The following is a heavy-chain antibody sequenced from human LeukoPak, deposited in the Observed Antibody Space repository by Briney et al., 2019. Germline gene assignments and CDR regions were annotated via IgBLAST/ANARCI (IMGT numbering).Heavy chain of an antibody. J-gene: IGHJ3*02. D-gene: IGHD2-2*01. CDR1: GFTFSSYA. Sequence: GGSLRLSCAASGFTFSSYAMHWVRQAPGKGLEWVAVISYDGSNKYYADSVKGRFTISRDNSKNTLYLQMNSLRREDTAVYYCARRGGTSGWGAFDIWGQGTMVTVPS. V-gene: IGHV3-30-3*01. CDR3: ARRGGTSGWGAFDI. CDR2: ISYDGSNK.